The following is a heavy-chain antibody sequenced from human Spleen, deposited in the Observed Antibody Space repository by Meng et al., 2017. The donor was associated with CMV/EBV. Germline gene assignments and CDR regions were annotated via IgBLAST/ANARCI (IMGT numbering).Heavy chain of an antibody. CDR2: INPNSGGT. J-gene: IGHJ5*02. CDR3: ARDPYGDDFGYSYANNWFDP. D-gene: IGHD5-18*01. Sequence: GGSLRLSCAASGFTVSSNYMSWVRQAPGKGLEWMGWINPNSGGTNYAQKFQGRVTMTRDTSISTAYMELSRLRSDDTAVYYCARDPYGDDFGYSYANNWFDPWGQGTLVTVSS. CDR1: GFTVSSNY. V-gene: IGHV1-2*02.